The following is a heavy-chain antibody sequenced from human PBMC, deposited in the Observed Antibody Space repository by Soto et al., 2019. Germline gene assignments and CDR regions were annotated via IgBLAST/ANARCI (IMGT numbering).Heavy chain of an antibody. J-gene: IGHJ6*02. CDR1: GFSLSTSGVG. CDR2: IYWDDDK. Sequence: QITLKESGPTLVKPTQTLTLTCTFSGFSLSTSGVGVAWIRQPPGKALEWLALIYWDDDKRHRPSLETRLTITKDTSKNQVVLTMTNVDSVDTATYYCAYLPCSGGSCYWFSYSGMDVWGQGTTVIVSS. V-gene: IGHV2-5*02. CDR3: AYLPCSGGSCYWFSYSGMDV. D-gene: IGHD2-15*01.